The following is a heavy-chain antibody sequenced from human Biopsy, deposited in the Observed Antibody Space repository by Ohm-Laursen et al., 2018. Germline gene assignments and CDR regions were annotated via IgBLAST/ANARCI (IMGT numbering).Heavy chain of an antibody. CDR2: ITHRGRS. CDR1: GESFSDYY. V-gene: IGHV4-34*01. J-gene: IGHJ4*02. D-gene: IGHD1-26*01. Sequence: PSETLSLTCEVSGESFSDYYWSWIRQSPGKGLEWIGEITHRGRSSYSPSLQSRVTFSVDASKNQFSLNMKSVTAADTAVYFCAREGGGLLPIRLTDFWGPGMMVTVSS. CDR3: AREGGGLLPIRLTDF.